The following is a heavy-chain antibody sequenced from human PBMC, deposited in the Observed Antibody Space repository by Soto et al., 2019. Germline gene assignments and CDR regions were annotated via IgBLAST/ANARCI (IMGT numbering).Heavy chain of an antibody. V-gene: IGHV1-18*01. Sequence: QIQLVQSETEVREPGASVKVSCQASGYTFTSYGIIWVRQAPGQGLELMGWISGYNNNKNYAQKYQARVTVTTDTSTRTAYMELRSLRSDDTAVYYCARVGAIAPAEGDYWGQGTLVTVSS. CDR3: ARVGAIAPAEGDY. CDR1: GYTFTSYG. D-gene: IGHD6-13*01. J-gene: IGHJ4*02. CDR2: ISGYNNNK.